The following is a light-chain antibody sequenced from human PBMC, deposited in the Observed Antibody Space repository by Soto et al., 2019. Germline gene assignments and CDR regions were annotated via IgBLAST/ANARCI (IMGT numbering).Light chain of an antibody. Sequence: DIQVTQSPSTLSASVGDRVTITSLARHSISSWLSWYQQQPGTAPKLLIYSASTLNSGVPSRFSGSGSGTEFPLTISSLQPDDFASYYCQHYNSYSEAFGQGTKVDI. J-gene: IGKJ1*01. V-gene: IGKV1-5*03. CDR3: QHYNSYSEA. CDR1: HSISSW. CDR2: SAS.